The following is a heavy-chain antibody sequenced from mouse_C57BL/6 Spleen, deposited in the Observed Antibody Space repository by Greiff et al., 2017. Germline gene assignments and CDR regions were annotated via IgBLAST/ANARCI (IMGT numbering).Heavy chain of an antibody. D-gene: IGHD4-1*01. CDR3: TEAWDAMDY. CDR1: GFTFSNYW. V-gene: IGHV6-3*01. J-gene: IGHJ4*01. CDR2: IRLKSDNYAT. Sequence: EVKLMESGGGLVQPGGSMKLSCVASGFTFSNYWMNWVRQSPEKGLEWVAQIRLKSDNYATHYAESVKGRFTISRDDSKSSVYLQMNNLRAEDTGIYYCTEAWDAMDYWGQGTSVTVSS.